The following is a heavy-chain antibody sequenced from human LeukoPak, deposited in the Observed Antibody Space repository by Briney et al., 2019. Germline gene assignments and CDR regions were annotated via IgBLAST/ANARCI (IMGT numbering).Heavy chain of an antibody. CDR3: TKGQLWASGRAFDI. V-gene: IGHV3-30*02. CDR1: GFTFSRYS. J-gene: IGHJ3*02. D-gene: IGHD3-16*01. CDR2: VRDDGSSQ. Sequence: GGSLRLSCVASGFTFSRYSMNWVRQAPGKGLDWVAIVRDDGSSQYYADTVKGRFTTSRDNSKNTLYLQMNNLRPEDTAVYYCTKGQLWASGRAFDIWGQGTMVTVSS.